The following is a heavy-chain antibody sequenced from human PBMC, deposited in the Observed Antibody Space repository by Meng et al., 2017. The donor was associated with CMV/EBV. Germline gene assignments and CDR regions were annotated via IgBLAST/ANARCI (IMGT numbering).Heavy chain of an antibody. J-gene: IGHJ6*02. V-gene: IGHV3-30*02. Sequence: GESLKISCAASGFTFSSYGMHWVRQAPGKGLEWVAFIRYDGSNKYYADSVKGRFTISRDNSKNTLYLQMNSLRAEDTAVYYCARDISSSYCYYGMDVWGQGTTVTVSS. CDR3: ARDISSSYCYYGMDV. CDR1: GFTFSSYG. CDR2: IRYDGSNK.